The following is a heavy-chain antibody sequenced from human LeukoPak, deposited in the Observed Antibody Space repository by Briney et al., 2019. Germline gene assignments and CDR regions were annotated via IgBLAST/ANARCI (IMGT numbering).Heavy chain of an antibody. J-gene: IGHJ4*02. V-gene: IGHV3-23*01. CDR2: ISGSGDST. CDR3: AKTRPLDSSSWSHGDY. CDR1: GFTFSSYA. Sequence: GGSLRLPCAASGFTFSSYAMSWVRQAPGKGLEWVSAISGSGDSTYYGDSVKGRFTISRDNSKNTLYLQMNSLRAEDTAVYYCAKTRPLDSSSWSHGDYWGQGTLVTVSS. D-gene: IGHD6-13*01.